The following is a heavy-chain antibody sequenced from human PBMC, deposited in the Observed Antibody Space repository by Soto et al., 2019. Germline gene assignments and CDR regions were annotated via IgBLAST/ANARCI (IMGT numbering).Heavy chain of an antibody. J-gene: IGHJ4*02. CDR1: GGTFSSYA. CDR3: ARGRSTVAETDFDY. D-gene: IGHD6-19*01. V-gene: IGHV1-69*13. Sequence: GASVKVSCKASGGTFSSYAISWVRQAPGQGLEWMGGIIPIFGTANYAQKFQGRVTITADESTSTAYMELSSLRSEDTAVYYRARGRSTVAETDFDYWGQGTLVTVSS. CDR2: IIPIFGTA.